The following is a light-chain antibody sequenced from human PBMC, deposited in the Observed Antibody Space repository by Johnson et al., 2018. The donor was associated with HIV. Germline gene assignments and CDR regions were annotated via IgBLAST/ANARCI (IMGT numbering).Light chain of an antibody. V-gene: IGLV1-51*02. CDR3: GTWDSSLSAGV. J-gene: IGLJ1*01. CDR1: SSNIGNNY. CDR2: ENN. Sequence: QSVLTQPPSVSAAPGQKVTISCSGSSSNIGNNYVSWYKQFPGTAPKLLIYENNKRPSGIPDRFSGSKSGTSATLGITGLPTGDEADYYCGTWDSSLSAGVFGTGTKVTVL.